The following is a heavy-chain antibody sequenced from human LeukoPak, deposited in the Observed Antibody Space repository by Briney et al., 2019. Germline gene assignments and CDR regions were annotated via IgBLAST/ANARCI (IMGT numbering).Heavy chain of an antibody. CDR2: IYYSGST. V-gene: IGHV4-59*01. J-gene: IGHJ6*02. CDR3: ARTFSGSYYYYGMDV. D-gene: IGHD1-26*01. Sequence: SETLSLTCSVSGGXISSYYWSWIRQPPGKGLEWIGYIYYSGSTNYNPSLKSRVTISVDTSKNQFTLKLSSVTAADTAVYYCARTFSGSYYYYGMDVWGQGTTVTVSS. CDR1: GGXISSYY.